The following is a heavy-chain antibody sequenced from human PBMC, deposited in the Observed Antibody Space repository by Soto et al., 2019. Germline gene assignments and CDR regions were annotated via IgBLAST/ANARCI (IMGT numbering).Heavy chain of an antibody. D-gene: IGHD3-22*01. CDR2: INVGNGNT. Sequence: QVQLVQSGAEVKKPGASVKVSCKASGYTFISYARHWVRQAPGQRLEWMGRINVGNGNTKYSRNFQARVTIARNTSANTAYMEVSRLTTDDSGIYYCARPGSYLIGALDLCGQWTIVTVS. V-gene: IGHV1-3*01. J-gene: IGHJ3*01. CDR1: GYTFISYA. CDR3: ARPGSYLIGALDL.